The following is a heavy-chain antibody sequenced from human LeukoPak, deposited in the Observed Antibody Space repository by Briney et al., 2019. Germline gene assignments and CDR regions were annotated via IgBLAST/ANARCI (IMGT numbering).Heavy chain of an antibody. CDR1: GGSISSGGYS. J-gene: IGHJ5*02. D-gene: IGHD5-12*01. Sequence: SETLSLTCAVSGGSISSGGYSWSWIRQPPGKGLEWIGYIYYSGSTYYNPSLKSRVTISVDTSKNQFSLKLSSVTAADTAVYYCARKGLWPRNIVATLNFRFDPWGQGTLVTVSS. CDR3: ARKGLWPRNIVATLNFRFDP. V-gene: IGHV4-30-4*07. CDR2: IYYSGST.